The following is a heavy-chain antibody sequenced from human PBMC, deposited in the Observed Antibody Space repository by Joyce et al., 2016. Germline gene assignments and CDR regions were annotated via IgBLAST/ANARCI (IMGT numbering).Heavy chain of an antibody. CDR3: ARPQTRNFDWTKRPLDY. CDR1: GFTFSGFA. J-gene: IGHJ4*02. CDR2: ISYDGNNN. V-gene: IGHV3-30*04. D-gene: IGHD3-9*01. Sequence: QVQLVESGGGVVQPGRSLRLSCAASGFTFSGFAMYWVRQVPGKGLEWVAVISYDGNNNYDADDGKSRFSSAKNKSKSTLYLQMCGQGTEDTAVYYCARPQTRNFDWTKRPLDYWGQGALVTVSS.